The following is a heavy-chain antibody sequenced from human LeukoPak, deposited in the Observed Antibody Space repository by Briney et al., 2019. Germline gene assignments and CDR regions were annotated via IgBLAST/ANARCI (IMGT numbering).Heavy chain of an antibody. Sequence: PSETLSLTCTVSGGSISSYYWSWIRQPPGKGLEWIGYIYYSGSTNYNPSLKSRVTISVDTSKNQFSLQLNSVTPEDTAVYYCARDRAGHYYDSSGNLSYYYYMDVWGKGTTVTISS. D-gene: IGHD3-22*01. CDR2: IYYSGST. CDR3: ARDRAGHYYDSSGNLSYYYYMDV. CDR1: GGSISSYY. J-gene: IGHJ6*03. V-gene: IGHV4-59*12.